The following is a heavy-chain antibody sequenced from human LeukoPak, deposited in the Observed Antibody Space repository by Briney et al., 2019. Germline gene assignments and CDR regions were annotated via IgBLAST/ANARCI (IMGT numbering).Heavy chain of an antibody. CDR2: IYHSGST. CDR3: ARTDTAVVNSWFDP. Sequence: SETLSLTCAVSGGSISSGGYSWSWIRQPPGKGLEWIGYIYHSGSTYYNPSLKSRVTISVDRSKNQFSLKLSSVTAADTAVYYCARTDTAVVNSWFDPWGQGMLVTVSS. J-gene: IGHJ5*02. D-gene: IGHD5-18*01. V-gene: IGHV4-30-2*01. CDR1: GGSISSGGYS.